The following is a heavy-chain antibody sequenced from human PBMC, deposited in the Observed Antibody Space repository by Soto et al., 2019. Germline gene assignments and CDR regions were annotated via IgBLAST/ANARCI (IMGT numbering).Heavy chain of an antibody. J-gene: IGHJ4*02. V-gene: IGHV4-34*01. CDR3: ARGPYGSGPYYFDY. CDR2: INHSGST. CDR1: GGSFSGYY. D-gene: IGHD3-10*01. Sequence: PSETLSLTCAVYGGSFSGYYWSWIRQPPGKGLEWIGEINHSGSTNYNPSLKSRVTISVDTSKNQFSLKLSSVTAADTAVYYCARGPYGSGPYYFDYWGQGTLVTVSS.